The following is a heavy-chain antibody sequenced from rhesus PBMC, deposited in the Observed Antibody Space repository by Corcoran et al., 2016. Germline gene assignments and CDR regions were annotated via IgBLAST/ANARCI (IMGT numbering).Heavy chain of an antibody. J-gene: IGHJ6*01. CDR2: IPYSGST. V-gene: IGHV4-122*02. CDR3: ARYGVIAAAGDS. Sequence: QVQLQESGPGLVKPSETLSLTCAVSGGSISSGYYYWSWIRQPPGKGLEWIGYIPYSGSTSYNPSLKSRVTISRDTSKNQFSLKLSSVTAADTAVYYCARYGVIAAAGDSWGQGVVVTVSS. D-gene: IGHD6-25*01. CDR1: GGSISSGYYY.